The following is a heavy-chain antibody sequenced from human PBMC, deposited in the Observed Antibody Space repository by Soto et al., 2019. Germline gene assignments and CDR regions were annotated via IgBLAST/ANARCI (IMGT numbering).Heavy chain of an antibody. Sequence: EVQLVESGGGLVQPGGSLRLSCVASGFTFNKHWMHWVRQVPGKGLVWVSRINADGSDTSYEDSVKGRFTISRDNAKNTLDLQMSSLRAGDTAVYHCARGPSVSGGYWHGDSWGQGTLVTVSS. D-gene: IGHD3-10*01. V-gene: IGHV3-74*01. CDR3: ARGPSVSGGYWHGDS. CDR2: INADGSDT. CDR1: GFTFNKHW. J-gene: IGHJ4*02.